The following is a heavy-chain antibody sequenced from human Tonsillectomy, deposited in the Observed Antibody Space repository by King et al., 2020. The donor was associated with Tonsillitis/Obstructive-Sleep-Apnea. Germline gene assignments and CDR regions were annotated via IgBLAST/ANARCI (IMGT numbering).Heavy chain of an antibody. D-gene: IGHD2-8*01. CDR3: ARGLMGPRLSD. V-gene: IGHV4-34*01. Sequence: VQLQQWGAGLLKPSETLSLTCAVYGGSFSGYYWSWIRQPPGKGLEWSGEINHSGSTYYNPSLKSRVTISVDTSKNQFSLKLSSVTAADTAVYYCARGLMGPRLSDWGQGTLVTVSS. CDR1: GGSFSGYY. CDR2: INHSGST. J-gene: IGHJ4*02.